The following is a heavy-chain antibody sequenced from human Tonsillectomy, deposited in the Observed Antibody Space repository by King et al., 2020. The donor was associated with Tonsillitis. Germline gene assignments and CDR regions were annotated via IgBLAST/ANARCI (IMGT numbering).Heavy chain of an antibody. J-gene: IGHJ4*02. V-gene: IGHV3-30*18. D-gene: IGHD3-22*01. CDR3: AKDLHYYDSSRYFDY. CDR2: ITYDGSNK. CDR1: GFTFSSYG. Sequence: VQLVESGGGVVQPGRSLRLSCAASGFTFSSYGMHWVRQAPGKGLEWVALITYDGSNKYYTDSVKGRFTISRDNSKNTLYLQMNSLRVEDTAVYYCAKDLHYYDSSRYFDYWGQGTVVTVSS.